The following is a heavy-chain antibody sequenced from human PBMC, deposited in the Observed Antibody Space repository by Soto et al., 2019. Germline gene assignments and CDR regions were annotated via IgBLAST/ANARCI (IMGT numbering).Heavy chain of an antibody. J-gene: IGHJ4*02. Sequence: ASVKVFCKASGYTFPRYYMHWGGQAPWQGLEWMGIINPSGGSTSYAQKFQGRVTMTRDTSTSTVYMELSSLRSEDTAVYYCAREREGPLLWFGELSETWGQGTLVTVSS. CDR3: AREREGPLLWFGELSET. CDR1: GYTFPRYY. CDR2: INPSGGST. V-gene: IGHV1-46*01. D-gene: IGHD3-10*01.